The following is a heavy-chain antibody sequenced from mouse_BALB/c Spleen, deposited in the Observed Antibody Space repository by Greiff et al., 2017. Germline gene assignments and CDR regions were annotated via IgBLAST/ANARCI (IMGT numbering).Heavy chain of an antibody. Sequence: QVQLQQSGAELVRPGTSVKVSCKASGYAFTNYLIEWVKQRPGQGLEWIGVINPGSGGTNYNEKFKGKATLTADKSSSTAYMQLSSLTSDDSAVYFCARRPPLNYFDYWGQGTTLTVSS. CDR3: ARRPPLNYFDY. J-gene: IGHJ2*01. CDR1: GYAFTNYL. CDR2: INPGSGGT. V-gene: IGHV1-54*01.